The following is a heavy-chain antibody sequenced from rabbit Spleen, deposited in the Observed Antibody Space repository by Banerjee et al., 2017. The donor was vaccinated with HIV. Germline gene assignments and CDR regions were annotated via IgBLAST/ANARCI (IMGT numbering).Heavy chain of an antibody. J-gene: IGHJ4*01. V-gene: IGHV1S40*01. Sequence: QSLEESGGGLVQPEGSLTLTCTASGFSFSSRYYMCWVRQAPGKGLEWIGCIGSGATGNTYYASWAKGRFTISKTSSTTLTLQMTSLTAADTATYFCARETSSGWGIVSFYFSLWGPGTLVTVS. CDR1: GFSFSSRYY. CDR2: IGSGATGNT. CDR3: ARETSSGWGIVSFYFSL. D-gene: IGHD4-1*01.